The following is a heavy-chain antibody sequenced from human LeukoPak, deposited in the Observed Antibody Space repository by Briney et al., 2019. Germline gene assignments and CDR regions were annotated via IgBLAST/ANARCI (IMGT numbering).Heavy chain of an antibody. CDR2: ISGGGGST. CDR1: EFTFSNYA. J-gene: IGHJ5*02. D-gene: IGHD1-14*01. V-gene: IGHV3-23*01. Sequence: GGSLRLSCAASEFTFSNYAMNWVRQAPGKGLEWVSGISGGGGSTYYADSVKGRFTISRDNSKNTLYLQMDSLRAEDTALYYCAKGSGINHYHWIDPWGQGTLVTVST. CDR3: AKGSGINHYHWIDP.